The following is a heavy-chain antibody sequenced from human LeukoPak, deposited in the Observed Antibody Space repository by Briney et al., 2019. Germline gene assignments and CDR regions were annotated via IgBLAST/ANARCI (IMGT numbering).Heavy chain of an antibody. CDR2: ISSSGSSI. CDR3: ARDPRIDY. J-gene: IGHJ4*02. Sequence: GGSLRLSCAASGFTVSSNYMSWVRQAPGKGLEWVSYISSSGSSIYHADSVKGRFTISRDNAKNSLSLQMNSLRAEDTAVYFCARDPRIDYWGQGTLVTVSS. CDR1: GFTVSSNY. V-gene: IGHV3-11*01.